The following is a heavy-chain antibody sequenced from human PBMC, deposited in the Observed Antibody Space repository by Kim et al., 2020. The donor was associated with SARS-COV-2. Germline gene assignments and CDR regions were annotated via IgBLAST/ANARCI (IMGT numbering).Heavy chain of an antibody. V-gene: IGHV4-34*01. D-gene: IGHD2-8*01. J-gene: IGHJ6*02. CDR2: INHSGST. Sequence: SETLSLTCAVYGGSFSGYYWSWIRQPPGKGLEWIGEINHSGSTNYNPSLKSRVTISVDTSKNQFSLKLSSVTAADTAVYYCASRLMVYDGTVWVQGTTVTVSS. CDR3: ASRLMVYDGTV. CDR1: GGSFSGYY.